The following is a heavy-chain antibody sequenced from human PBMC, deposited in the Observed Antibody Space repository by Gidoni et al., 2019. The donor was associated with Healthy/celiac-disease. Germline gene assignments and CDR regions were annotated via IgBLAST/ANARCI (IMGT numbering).Heavy chain of an antibody. V-gene: IGHV1-18*04. CDR2: ISAYNGNT. Sequence: QVQRAQSGAEVKKPGASVKLSCKASGYTLTSYGISWVRQAPGQGLDWMGWISAYNGNTNYAQRLQGRVTMTTDTSTSTAYMELRSLRSDDTAVYYCAREDDPYIYGDLDYWGQGALVTVSS. J-gene: IGHJ4*02. CDR1: GYTLTSYG. D-gene: IGHD4-17*01. CDR3: AREDDPYIYGDLDY.